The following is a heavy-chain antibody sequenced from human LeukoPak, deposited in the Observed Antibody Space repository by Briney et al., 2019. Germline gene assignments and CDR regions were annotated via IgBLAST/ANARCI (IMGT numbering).Heavy chain of an antibody. D-gene: IGHD2-2*01. J-gene: IGHJ1*01. CDR3: ARDDRYCSSTSCSPGHFQH. CDR2: IYHSGST. CDR1: GGSISSGGYY. Sequence: SETLSLTCTVSGGSISSGGYYWSWIRQPPGKGLEWIGYIYHSGSTYYNPFLKSRVTISVDRSKNQFSLKLSSVTAADTAVYYCARDDRYCSSTSCSPGHFQHWGQGTLVTVSS. V-gene: IGHV4-30-2*01.